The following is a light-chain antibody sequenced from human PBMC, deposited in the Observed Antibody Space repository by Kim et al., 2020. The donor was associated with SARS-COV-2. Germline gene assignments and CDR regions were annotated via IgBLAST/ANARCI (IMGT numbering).Light chain of an antibody. V-gene: IGLV3-19*01. Sequence: SSELTQDPAVSVALGQTVRITCQGGSLRSYYATWYQQKPGQAPIVVIYGKNNRPSGIPDRFSGSSSGNTASLTLTGTQAGDEADYYCNSRDSNDNVVFGG. CDR2: GKN. J-gene: IGLJ2*01. CDR1: SLRSYY. CDR3: NSRDSNDNVV.